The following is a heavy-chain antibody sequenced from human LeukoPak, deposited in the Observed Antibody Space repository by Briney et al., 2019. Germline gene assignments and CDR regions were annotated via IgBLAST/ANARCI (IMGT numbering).Heavy chain of an antibody. Sequence: ASVKVSCKASGGTFSSYAISWVRQAPGQGLEWMGGIIPIFGTANYAQKFQGRVTITAGESTSTAYMELSSLRSEDTAVYYCARSDSSGWYVAGYWGQGTLVTVSS. V-gene: IGHV1-69*13. J-gene: IGHJ4*02. CDR3: ARSDSSGWYVAGY. CDR2: IIPIFGTA. CDR1: GGTFSSYA. D-gene: IGHD6-19*01.